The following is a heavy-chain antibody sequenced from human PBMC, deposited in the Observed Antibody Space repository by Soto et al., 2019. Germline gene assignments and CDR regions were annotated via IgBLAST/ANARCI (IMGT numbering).Heavy chain of an antibody. CDR2: IIPIFGTA. J-gene: IGHJ3*02. CDR3: ARDHGGFDDAFDI. CDR1: GGTLSSYA. D-gene: IGHD5-12*01. Sequence: ASVKVSCKDSGGTLSSYAIIWVRQAPGQGLEWMGGIIPIFGTANYAQKFQGRVTITADESTSTAYMELSSLRSEDTAVYYCARDHGGFDDAFDIWGQGTMVTVSS. V-gene: IGHV1-69*13.